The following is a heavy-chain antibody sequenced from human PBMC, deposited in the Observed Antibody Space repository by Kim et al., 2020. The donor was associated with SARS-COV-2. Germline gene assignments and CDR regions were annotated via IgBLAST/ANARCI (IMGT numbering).Heavy chain of an antibody. CDR2: ISYDGSNK. CDR3: AKDRGGDYGEYGMDV. D-gene: IGHD4-17*01. Sequence: GGSLRLSCAASGFTFSSYGMHWVRQAPGKGLEWVAVISYDGSNKYYADSVKGRFTISRDNSKNTLYLQMNSLRAEDTAVYYCAKDRGGDYGEYGMDVWGQGTTVTLSS. CDR1: GFTFSSYG. J-gene: IGHJ6*02. V-gene: IGHV3-30*18.